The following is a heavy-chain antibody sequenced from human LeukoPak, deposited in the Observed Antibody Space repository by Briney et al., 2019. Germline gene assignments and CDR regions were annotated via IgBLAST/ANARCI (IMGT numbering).Heavy chain of an antibody. V-gene: IGHV1-18*04. CDR2: ISVHSGKT. CDR3: ARKDGFTYGLPLDY. CDR1: GFTCTSYG. Sequence: ASVKVSCKASGFTCTSYGISWVRQAPGQGLEWMGWISVHSGKTDYSEDLQDRVTLTTDTSTSTAYMELRSLRVDDTAVYYCARKDGFTYGLPLDYWGQGTLVTVSS. D-gene: IGHD5-18*01. J-gene: IGHJ4*02.